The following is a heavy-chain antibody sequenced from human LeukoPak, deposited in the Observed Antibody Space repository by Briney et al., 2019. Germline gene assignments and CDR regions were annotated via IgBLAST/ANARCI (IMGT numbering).Heavy chain of an antibody. Sequence: SETLSLTCTVSGYSISSGYYWGWIRQPPGKGLEWIGSIYHSGSTYYNPSLKSRVTISVDTSKNQFSLKLSSVTAADTAVYYCARDLPSSSWSPPSRPELFDYWGQGTLVTVSS. CDR3: ARDLPSSSWSPPSRPELFDY. V-gene: IGHV4-38-2*02. CDR2: IYHSGST. J-gene: IGHJ4*02. D-gene: IGHD6-13*01. CDR1: GYSISSGYY.